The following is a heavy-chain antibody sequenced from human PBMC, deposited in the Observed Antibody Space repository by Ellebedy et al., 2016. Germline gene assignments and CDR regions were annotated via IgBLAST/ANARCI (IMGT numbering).Heavy chain of an antibody. CDR1: GGSISSYY. D-gene: IGHD3-9*01. J-gene: IGHJ6*02. CDR3: ASSYDILTGSYGMDG. CDR2: IYYSGST. Sequence: SETLSLXXTVSGGSISSYYWSWIRQPPGKGLEWIGYIYYSGSTNYNPSLKSRVTISVDTSKNQFSLKLSSVTAADTAVYYCASSYDILTGSYGMDGWGQGTTVTVSS. V-gene: IGHV4-59*08.